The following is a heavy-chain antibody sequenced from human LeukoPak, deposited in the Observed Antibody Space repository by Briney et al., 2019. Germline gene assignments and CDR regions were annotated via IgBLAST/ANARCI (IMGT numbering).Heavy chain of an antibody. CDR1: AFAFSSNW. J-gene: IGHJ4*02. Sequence: GGSLTLSCVASAFAFSSNWMSWVRQAPGKGLEWVASIKEDGSETYYVDSVKGRFTISRDNAKNSLYLQMNSLRAEDTAVYYCARDLHPRYYLPDYWGQGTLVTVSS. CDR2: IKEDGSET. CDR3: ARDLHPRYYLPDY. V-gene: IGHV3-7*04. D-gene: IGHD1-26*01.